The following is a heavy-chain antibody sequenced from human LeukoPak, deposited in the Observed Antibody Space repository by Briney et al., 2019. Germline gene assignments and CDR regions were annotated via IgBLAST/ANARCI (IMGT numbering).Heavy chain of an antibody. V-gene: IGHV3-7*01. J-gene: IGHJ4*02. CDR2: IDKDGNEI. CDR1: GLSIRNFW. CDR3: VTDGDKWNDFEY. D-gene: IGHD1-1*01. Sequence: AGGSLRLSCAASGLSIRNFWMHGVRKAPGKGLEWVAIIDKDGNEIKYVDSVKGRFTLSRDNAKNSVYLQMNSLTTEDTALYYCVTDGDKWNDFEYWGQGTLATVSS.